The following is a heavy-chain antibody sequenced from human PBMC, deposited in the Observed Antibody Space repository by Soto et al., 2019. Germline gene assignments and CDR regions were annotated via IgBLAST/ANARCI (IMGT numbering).Heavy chain of an antibody. CDR1: GGSISSYY. Sequence: SETLSLTCTVSGGSISSYYWSRIRQPPGKGLEWIGYIYYSGSTNYNPSLKSRVTISVDTSKNQFSLKLSSVTAADTAVYYCAREETTGYSSGYSDWGQGTLVTVSS. D-gene: IGHD3-22*01. CDR3: AREETTGYSSGYSD. CDR2: IYYSGST. J-gene: IGHJ4*02. V-gene: IGHV4-59*01.